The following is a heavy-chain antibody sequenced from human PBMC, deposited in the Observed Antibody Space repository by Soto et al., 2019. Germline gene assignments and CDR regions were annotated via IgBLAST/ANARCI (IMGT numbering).Heavy chain of an antibody. CDR1: GYTFTSSS. J-gene: IGHJ4*01. CDR3: ARVHVMVVAGSTFDY. Sequence: ASLKVSCKASGYTFTSSSMHWVRRAPGQGLEWMGIIKASDGSTNYAQKFQGRVTMTRDTSTSTVYMDLSSLRSEDTAVYYCARVHVMVVAGSTFDYWGHGTLVTVSS. V-gene: IGHV1-46*01. D-gene: IGHD6-19*01. CDR2: IKASDGST.